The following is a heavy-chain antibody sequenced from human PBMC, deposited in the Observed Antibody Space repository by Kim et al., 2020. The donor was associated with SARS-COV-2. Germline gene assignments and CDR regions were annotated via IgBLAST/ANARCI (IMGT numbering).Heavy chain of an antibody. D-gene: IGHD3-3*01. J-gene: IGHJ3*02. CDR1: GGSFSGYY. Sequence: SETLSLTCAVYGGSFSGYYWSWIRQPPGKGLEWIGEINHSGSTNYNPSLKSRVTISVDTSKNQFSLKLSSVTAADTAVYYCARGQRFLVPVGGAFDIWGQGTMVTVSS. CDR3: ARGQRFLVPVGGAFDI. V-gene: IGHV4-34*01. CDR2: INHSGST.